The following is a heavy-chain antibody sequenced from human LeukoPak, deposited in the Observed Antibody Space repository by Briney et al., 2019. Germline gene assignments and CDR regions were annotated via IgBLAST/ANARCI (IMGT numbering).Heavy chain of an antibody. V-gene: IGHV3-21*01. Sequence: GGSLRLSCAASGFTFSGYSMSWVRQAPGKGLEWVSSISTSSSYIYYADSVKGRFTISRDNAKNSLYLQMNSLRAEDTAVYYCARDSTGYGYEEWSWGQGTLVTVSS. CDR2: ISTSSSYI. J-gene: IGHJ5*02. D-gene: IGHD5-18*01. CDR1: GFTFSGYS. CDR3: ARDSTGYGYEEWS.